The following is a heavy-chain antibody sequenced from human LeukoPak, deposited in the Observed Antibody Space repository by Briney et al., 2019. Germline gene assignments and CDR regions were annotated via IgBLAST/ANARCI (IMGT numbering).Heavy chain of an antibody. Sequence: SETLSLTCAVYGGSFGGYYWSWIRQPPGKGLEWIGEINHSGSTNYNPSLKSRVTISVDTSKNQFSLKLSSVTAADTAVYYCARVGYSYGVDYWGQGTLVTVSS. D-gene: IGHD5-18*01. CDR1: GGSFGGYY. CDR3: ARVGYSYGVDY. CDR2: INHSGST. V-gene: IGHV4-34*01. J-gene: IGHJ4*02.